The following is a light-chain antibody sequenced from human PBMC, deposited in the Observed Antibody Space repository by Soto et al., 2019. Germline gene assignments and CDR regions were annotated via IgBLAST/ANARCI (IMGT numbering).Light chain of an antibody. CDR2: EVT. J-gene: IGLJ2*01. CDR3: SSFAGGGNPVL. Sequence: QSVLTQPPSASGSLGQSVTISCTRTSSDVGGYNYVSWHQQHPGKAPKVMIYEVTKRPPGVPDRFSGSKSGNTASLTVSGLQAEDEADYYCSSFAGGGNPVLLGGGTKHTVL. CDR1: SSDVGGYNY. V-gene: IGLV2-8*01.